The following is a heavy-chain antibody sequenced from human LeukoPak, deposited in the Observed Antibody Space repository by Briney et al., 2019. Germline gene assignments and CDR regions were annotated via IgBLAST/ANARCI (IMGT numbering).Heavy chain of an antibody. V-gene: IGHV3-23*01. CDR3: AKGAVRYYDILTGYYPFDY. Sequence: GGSLRLSCAASGFTFSSYAMSWVRQAPGKGLEWVSAISGSGGSTYYADSVKGRFTISRDNSKNTLYLQMNSLRAEDTAVHYCAKGAVRYYDILTGYYPFDYWGQGTLVTVSS. CDR1: GFTFSSYA. J-gene: IGHJ4*02. CDR2: ISGSGGST. D-gene: IGHD3-9*01.